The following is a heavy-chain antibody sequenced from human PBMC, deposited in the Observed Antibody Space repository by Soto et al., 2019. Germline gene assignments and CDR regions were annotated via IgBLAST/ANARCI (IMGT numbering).Heavy chain of an antibody. CDR1: GYSISSGYY. Sequence: PSETLSLTCAVSGYSISSGYYWGWIRQPPGRGLEWIGSFPHSGTTYYNPSLRSRVTISIDTSNNQFSLKLSSVTAADTAVYYCARASGGNSGWGHWSDPWGQGTLVTVSS. J-gene: IGHJ5*02. D-gene: IGHD2-21*02. CDR3: ARASGGNSGWGHWSDP. CDR2: FPHSGTT. V-gene: IGHV4-38-2*01.